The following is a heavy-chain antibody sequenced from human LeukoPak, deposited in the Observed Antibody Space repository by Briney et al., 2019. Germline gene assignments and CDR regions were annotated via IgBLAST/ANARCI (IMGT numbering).Heavy chain of an antibody. Sequence: SETLSLTCAVYGGSFSGYYWSWIRQPPGKGLEWIGEINHSGSTNYNPSLKSRVTISVDTSKNQFSLKLSSVTAADTAVYYCARACLADDAPPRRVFGYWGQGTLVTVSS. J-gene: IGHJ4*02. CDR1: GGSFSGYY. D-gene: IGHD5/OR15-5a*01. CDR2: INHSGST. CDR3: ARACLADDAPPRRVFGY. V-gene: IGHV4-34*01.